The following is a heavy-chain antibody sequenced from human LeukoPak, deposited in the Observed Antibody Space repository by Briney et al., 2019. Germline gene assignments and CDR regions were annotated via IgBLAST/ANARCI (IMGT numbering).Heavy chain of an antibody. CDR1: GYSISRGYY. CDR2: VYHSGRT. D-gene: IGHD3-22*01. CDR3: ARHGNYYDTSQSDP. V-gene: IGHV4-38-2*01. Sequence: SETLSLTCAVSGYSISRGYYWGWIRQPPGKGLEWIGSVYHSGRTYYNPSLKSQVTIPVDTPKNQFSLKLSSVTAADTAVYYCARHGNYYDTSQSDPWGQGTLVTVSS. J-gene: IGHJ5*02.